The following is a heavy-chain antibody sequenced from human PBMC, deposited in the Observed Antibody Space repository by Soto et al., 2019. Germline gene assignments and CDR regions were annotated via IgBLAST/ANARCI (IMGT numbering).Heavy chain of an antibody. CDR2: TTNSGSSS. V-gene: IGHV3-23*01. D-gene: IGHD1-26*01. J-gene: IGHJ4*02. CDR3: VILALGKFDY. Sequence: EVQLLESGGDLVQPGGSLRLSCAASGFTFSSNSMAWVRQAPGRGLEWVSSTTNSGSSSYYADSVRGRFTISRDNSKNKLYLQMNSLRVEDTAVCHCVILALGKFDYWGQGTLVIVSS. CDR1: GFTFSSNS.